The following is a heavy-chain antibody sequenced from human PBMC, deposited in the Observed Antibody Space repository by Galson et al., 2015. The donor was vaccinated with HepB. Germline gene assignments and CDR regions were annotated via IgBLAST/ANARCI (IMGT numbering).Heavy chain of an antibody. J-gene: IGHJ2*01. D-gene: IGHD6-19*01. CDR3: ARDFGGWHWYFDP. V-gene: IGHV1-18*01. Sequence: SVKVSCKASGYTFTSYGISWVRQAPGQGLEWMGWISAYNGNTNYAQKLQGRVTMTTDTSTSTAYMELRSLRAEDTAVYYCARDFGGWHWYFDPWGRGTLVTVSS. CDR2: ISAYNGNT. CDR1: GYTFTSYG.